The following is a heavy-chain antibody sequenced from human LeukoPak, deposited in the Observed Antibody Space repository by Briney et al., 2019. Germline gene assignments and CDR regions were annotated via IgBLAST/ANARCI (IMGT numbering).Heavy chain of an antibody. V-gene: IGHV3-23*01. CDR2: ISGSGGST. Sequence: GGSLRLSCAASGFTFSSYAMSWVRQAPGKGLEWVSAISGSGGSTYYADSVKGRFTISRDNSKNTLYLQMNSLRAEDTAVYYCARGEGDGYSFDYYYYYGMDVWGQGTTVTVSS. D-gene: IGHD5-24*01. CDR3: ARGEGDGYSFDYYYYYGMDV. J-gene: IGHJ6*02. CDR1: GFTFSSYA.